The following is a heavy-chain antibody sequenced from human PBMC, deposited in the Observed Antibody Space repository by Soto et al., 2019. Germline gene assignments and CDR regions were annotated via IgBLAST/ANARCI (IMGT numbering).Heavy chain of an antibody. D-gene: IGHD3-3*01. CDR3: ASEGGDDFWSGYYPNY. CDR1: GGSISSYY. J-gene: IGHJ4*02. CDR2: IYTSGST. V-gene: IGHV4-4*07. Sequence: TLSLTCTVSGGSISSYYWSWIRQPAGKGLEWIGRIYTSGSTNYNPSLKSRVTMSVDTSKNRFSLKLSSVTAADTAVYYCASEGGDDFWSGYYPNYWGQGTLVTVSS.